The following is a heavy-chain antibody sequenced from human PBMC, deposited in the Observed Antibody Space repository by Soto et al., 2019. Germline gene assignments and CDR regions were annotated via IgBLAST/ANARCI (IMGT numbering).Heavy chain of an antibody. J-gene: IGHJ6*02. Sequence: QVQHVQSGAEVKKPGDSVKVSCKASGYSFTGHYMHWVRRAPGQGLEWMGWVNLNTGGTDYAQEFQGRVTMTTATSIRTVSLEVTRLKCDDTAIYFCARDPSSFLGRVYGMDVWGQGTAVTVSS. CDR3: ARDPSSFLGRVYGMDV. V-gene: IGHV1-2*02. CDR2: VNLNTGGT. CDR1: GYSFTGHY.